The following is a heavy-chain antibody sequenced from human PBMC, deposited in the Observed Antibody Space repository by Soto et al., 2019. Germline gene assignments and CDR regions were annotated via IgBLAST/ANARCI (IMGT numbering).Heavy chain of an antibody. CDR2: IFQSGST. CDR3: ARGRGRYSSGWSWFDP. J-gene: IGHJ5*02. Sequence: SETLSLTCGVSGGTIRSPDWWTWGRQPPGKGLEWIGEIFQSGSTNYTPSLESRVTISVDKSKNQFSLTLTSVTAADTAVYFCARGRGRYSSGWSWFDPWGQGILVTVSS. V-gene: IGHV4-4*02. D-gene: IGHD6-19*01. CDR1: GGTIRSPDW.